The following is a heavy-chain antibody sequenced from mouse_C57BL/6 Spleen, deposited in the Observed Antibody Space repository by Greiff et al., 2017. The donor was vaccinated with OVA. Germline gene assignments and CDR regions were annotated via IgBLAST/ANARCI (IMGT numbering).Heavy chain of an antibody. CDR2: IDPSDSYT. J-gene: IGHJ3*01. V-gene: IGHV1-50*01. Sequence: VQLQQSGAELVKPGASVKLSCKASGYTFTSYWMQWVKQRPGQGLEWIGEIDPSDSYTNYNQKFKGKATLTVDTSSSTAYMQLSSLTSEDSAVYYCARDYDKRFAYWGQGTLVTVSA. CDR3: ARDYDKRFAY. D-gene: IGHD2-4*01. CDR1: GYTFTSYW.